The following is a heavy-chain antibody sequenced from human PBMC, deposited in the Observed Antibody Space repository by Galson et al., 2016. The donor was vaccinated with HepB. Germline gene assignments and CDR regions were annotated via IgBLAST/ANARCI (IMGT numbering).Heavy chain of an antibody. J-gene: IGHJ6*02. D-gene: IGHD1-26*01. V-gene: IGHV4-59*01. CDR2: NYNNDNT. CDR1: GGPIDSYY. CDR3: ARFTELLGYFGMDI. Sequence: SETLSLTCSVPGGPIDSYYWAWIRQPPGKGLEWIGFNYNNDNTNYNPSLKSRVTISLDTSARQFSLILRSVTAADTAIYYCARFTELLGYFGMDIWGQGTTVIVSS.